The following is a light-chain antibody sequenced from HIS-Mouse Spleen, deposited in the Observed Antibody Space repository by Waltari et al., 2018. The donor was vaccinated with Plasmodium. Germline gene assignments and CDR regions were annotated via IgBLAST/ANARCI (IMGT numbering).Light chain of an antibody. J-gene: IGKJ2*01. CDR3: QQLNSDPYT. V-gene: IGKV1-9*01. CDR2: AAS. CDR1: QGISSS. Sequence: DIQLTQSPSFLSASVGDRVTITCRASQGISSSLAWYQQKPGKAPKLLSYAASTLQSGVPSRFSGSGSGTEFTLTISSLQPEDFATYYCQQLNSDPYTLGQGTKLEIK.